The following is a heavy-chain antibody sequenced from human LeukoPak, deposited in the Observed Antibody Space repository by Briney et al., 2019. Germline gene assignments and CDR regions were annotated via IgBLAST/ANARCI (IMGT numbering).Heavy chain of an antibody. J-gene: IGHJ4*02. Sequence: GGSLRLSCAASGFTFSSYEMNWVRQAPGKGLEWVSYISSSGSTIYYADSVKGRFTISRDNAKNSLYLQMNSLRAEDTAVYYCARDAGYYGSFDYWGQGTLVTVSS. CDR2: ISSSGSTI. D-gene: IGHD3-10*01. CDR1: GFTFSSYE. CDR3: ARDAGYYGSFDY. V-gene: IGHV3-48*03.